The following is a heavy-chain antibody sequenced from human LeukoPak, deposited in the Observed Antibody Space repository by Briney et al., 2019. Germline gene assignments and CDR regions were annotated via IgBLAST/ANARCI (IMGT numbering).Heavy chain of an antibody. CDR2: LDESGRP. D-gene: IGHD2-15*01. CDR3: ARDLGGYPFFMDV. Sequence: SETLSLTCSVSGGSTRSGRHHWAWVRQPPGKGLEFIGSLDESGRPYYNAPLKSRVTIPEGSSGKQFSLNLSSVTAADTAVYYCARDLGGYPFFMDVWGRGTTVIVSS. J-gene: IGHJ6*03. CDR1: GGSTRSGRHH. V-gene: IGHV4-39*07.